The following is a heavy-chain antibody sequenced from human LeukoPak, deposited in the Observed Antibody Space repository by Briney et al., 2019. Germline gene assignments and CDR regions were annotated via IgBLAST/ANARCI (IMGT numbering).Heavy chain of an antibody. CDR2: IYHSGTT. CDR1: GGSITSYF. D-gene: IGHD2-21*01. V-gene: IGHV4-59*01. J-gene: IGHJ1*01. Sequence: PSETLSLTCTVSGGSITSYFWSWIRQPPGKGLEWIGYIYHSGTTNYNPSLKSRVTISVDTSKNQFSLKLTSVTAADTAVYYCAQKAPNSPAYSQDWGQGTLVTVSS. CDR3: AQKAPNSPAYSQD.